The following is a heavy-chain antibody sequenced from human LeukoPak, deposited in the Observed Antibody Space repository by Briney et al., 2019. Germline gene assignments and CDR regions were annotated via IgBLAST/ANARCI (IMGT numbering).Heavy chain of an antibody. D-gene: IGHD3-9*01. CDR3: AKDKHSDWLLYYFDY. CDR2: ISWNSGSI. Sequence: PGRSLRLSCAASGFTFDDYAMHWVRQAPGKGLEWVSGISWNSGSIGYADSVKGRFTISRDNAKNSLYLQMNSLRAEDMALYYCAKDKHSDWLLYYFDYWGQGTLVTVSS. V-gene: IGHV3-9*03. J-gene: IGHJ4*02. CDR1: GFTFDDYA.